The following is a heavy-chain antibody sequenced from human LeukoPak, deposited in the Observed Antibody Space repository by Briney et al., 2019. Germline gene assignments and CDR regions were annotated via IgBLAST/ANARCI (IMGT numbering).Heavy chain of an antibody. CDR2: IIPILGIA. D-gene: IGHD6-19*01. CDR1: GGTFSSYA. V-gene: IGHV1-69*04. CDR3: ARGLAVAGLSY. Sequence: ASVTVSCKASGGTFSSYAISWVRQAPGQGLEWMGRIIPILGIANYAQKFQGRVTITADKSTSTAYMELSSLRSEDTAVYYCARGLAVAGLSYWGQGTLVTVSS. J-gene: IGHJ4*02.